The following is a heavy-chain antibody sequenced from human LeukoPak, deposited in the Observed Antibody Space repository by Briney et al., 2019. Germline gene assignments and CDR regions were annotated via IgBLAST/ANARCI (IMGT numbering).Heavy chain of an antibody. J-gene: IGHJ4*02. Sequence: PGGSLRLSCAASGFTVSDNHMTWLRQAPGKGLECVSVIFGGGDTHYADSVKGRFTISRDNAKKSLYLQMNSLRAEDTAVYYCARPLSGTTDFDYWGQGTLVTVSS. D-gene: IGHD1-20*01. CDR3: ARPLSGTTDFDY. CDR2: IFGGGDT. CDR1: GFTVSDNH. V-gene: IGHV3-66*04.